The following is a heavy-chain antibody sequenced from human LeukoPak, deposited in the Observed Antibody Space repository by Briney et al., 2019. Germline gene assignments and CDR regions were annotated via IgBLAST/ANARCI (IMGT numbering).Heavy chain of an antibody. Sequence: PSETLSLTCNVSLGSISSYSWTWIRQPAGKGLEWIGRIYNSGSTNYDPSLESRITMSVDTSKKQLSLKLSSVTAADTAVYYCARDALGMLGVCYFDLWGRGTLVTVSS. CDR2: IYNSGST. CDR3: ARDALGMLGVCYFDL. J-gene: IGHJ2*01. D-gene: IGHD3-10*02. V-gene: IGHV4-4*07. CDR1: LGSISSYS.